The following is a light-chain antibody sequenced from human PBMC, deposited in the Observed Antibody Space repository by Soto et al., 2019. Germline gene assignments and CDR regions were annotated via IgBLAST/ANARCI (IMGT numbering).Light chain of an antibody. V-gene: IGKV3-11*01. CDR2: DAS. CDR3: QQRGNWPRT. CDR1: QSVSSY. Sequence: EIVLTQSPATLSLSPGERATLSCRASQSVSSYLAWYQQKPGQAPRLLIYDASNRATDIPARFSGSGSGTDFTLTISSLEPEDFPVYYCQQRGNWPRTFGQGTKLEIK. J-gene: IGKJ2*01.